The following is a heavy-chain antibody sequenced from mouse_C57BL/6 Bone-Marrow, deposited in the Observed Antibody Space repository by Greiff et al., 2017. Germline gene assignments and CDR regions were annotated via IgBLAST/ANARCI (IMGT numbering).Heavy chain of an antibody. CDR1: GYSITSGYY. D-gene: IGHD1-1*01. J-gene: IGHJ2*01. Sequence: EVKLMESGPGLVKPSQSLSLTCSVTGYSITSGYYWNWIRQFPGNKLEWMGYISYDGSNNYNPSLKNRISITRDTSKNQFFLKLNSVTTEDTATYYCARRDYGSLVLFDYWGQGTTLTVSS. V-gene: IGHV3-6*01. CDR2: ISYDGSN. CDR3: ARRDYGSLVLFDY.